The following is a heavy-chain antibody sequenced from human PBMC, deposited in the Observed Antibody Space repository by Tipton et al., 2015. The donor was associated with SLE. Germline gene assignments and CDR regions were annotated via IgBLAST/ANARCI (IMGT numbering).Heavy chain of an antibody. CDR2: LVDSRNT. D-gene: IGHD6-19*01. Sequence: TLSLTCVVSDDSLSSSYWSLIPQPPGKGLEWISSLVDSRNTNFNPSLTSRVTTSIDTPKSPFSLKLSSVTAADTAVYYCAKGSGWYKDWGQGTLVTVSS. CDR3: AKGSGWYKD. CDR1: DDSLSSSY. J-gene: IGHJ4*02. V-gene: IGHV4-59*01.